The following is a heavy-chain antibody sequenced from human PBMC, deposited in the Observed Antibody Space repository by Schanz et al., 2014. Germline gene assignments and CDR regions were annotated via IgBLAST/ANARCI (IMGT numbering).Heavy chain of an antibody. CDR2: INTGSNYI. D-gene: IGHD1-26*01. CDR1: GFSFSDYY. J-gene: IGHJ2*01. CDR3: ARNRGRGGHNGYFDL. Sequence: QVHLLESGGGLVEPGGSLRLSCAASGFSFSDYYMSWIRQAPGKGLEWISFINTGSNYINYADSVKGRFTISRDNTKNSLLLQLNSLRADDTAVYYGARNRGRGGHNGYFDLWGRGTLVTVSS. V-gene: IGHV3-11*03.